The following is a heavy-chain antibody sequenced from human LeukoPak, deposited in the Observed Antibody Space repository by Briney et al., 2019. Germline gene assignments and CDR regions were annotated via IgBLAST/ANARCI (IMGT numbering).Heavy chain of an antibody. CDR3: ARSGAYCSSTSCYHYYYYYMDV. D-gene: IGHD2-2*01. V-gene: IGHV1-69*05. J-gene: IGHJ6*03. CDR1: GDTFSSYA. Sequence: SVKVSCKASGDTFSSYAISWVRQAPGQGLEWMGGIVPIFGTANYAQKFQGRVTITTDESTSTAYMELSSLRSEDTAVYYCARSGAYCSSTSCYHYYYYYMDVWGKGTTVTVSS. CDR2: IVPIFGTA.